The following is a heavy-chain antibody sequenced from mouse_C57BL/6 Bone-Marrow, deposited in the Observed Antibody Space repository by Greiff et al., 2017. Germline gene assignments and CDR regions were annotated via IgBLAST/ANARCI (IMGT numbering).Heavy chain of an antibody. CDR3: ARFITTVVPVVMDY. Sequence: QVQLQESGAELVRPGASVKLSCKASGYTFTSYGISWVKQRTGQGLEWIGEIYPRSGNTYYNEKFKGKATLTADKSSSTAYMELRSLTSEDSAVYFCARFITTVVPVVMDYWGQGTSVTVSS. CDR1: GYTFTSYG. CDR2: IYPRSGNT. D-gene: IGHD1-1*01. J-gene: IGHJ4*01. V-gene: IGHV1-81*01.